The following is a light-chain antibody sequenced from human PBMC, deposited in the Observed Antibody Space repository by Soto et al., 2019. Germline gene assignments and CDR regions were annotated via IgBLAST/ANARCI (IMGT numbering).Light chain of an antibody. J-gene: IGLJ1*01. CDR2: DVG. CDR3: CSYAGSYTDV. CDR1: SSDVGGYNY. Sequence: QSVLTQPRSVSGSPGQSVTVSCTGTSSDVGGYNYVSWYQQHPGKAPKLMIYDVGQRPSGVPNRFSGSKSGNTASLTISGLQAEDEADYYCCSYAGSYTDVFGSGTKVTVL. V-gene: IGLV2-11*01.